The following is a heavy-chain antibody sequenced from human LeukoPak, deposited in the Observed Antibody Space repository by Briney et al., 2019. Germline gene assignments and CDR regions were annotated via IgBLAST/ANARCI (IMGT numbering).Heavy chain of an antibody. CDR2: IYSGGST. J-gene: IGHJ4*02. Sequence: GGSLRLSRKASGFTVSNNYMNWVRQAPGKGLEWVALIYSGGSTQYADSVKGRFTISRDNSRNTLYLQMSSLRVEDTAVYYCARDPPGIAASVSGGWGQGILVTVSS. V-gene: IGHV3-53*01. D-gene: IGHD6-13*01. CDR3: ARDPPGIAASVSGG. CDR1: GFTVSNNY.